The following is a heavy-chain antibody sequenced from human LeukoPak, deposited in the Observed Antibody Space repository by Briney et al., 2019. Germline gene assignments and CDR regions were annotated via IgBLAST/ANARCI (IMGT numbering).Heavy chain of an antibody. J-gene: IGHJ4*02. CDR3: ARDPGAVAGITIDY. Sequence: GGSLRLSCAASGFTFSSYAMHWVRQAPGKGLEWVAVISYDGSNKYYADSVKGRFTISRDNSKNTLYLQMNSLRAEDTAVYYCARDPGAVAGITIDYWGQGTLVTVSS. V-gene: IGHV3-30-3*01. CDR2: ISYDGSNK. CDR1: GFTFSSYA. D-gene: IGHD6-19*01.